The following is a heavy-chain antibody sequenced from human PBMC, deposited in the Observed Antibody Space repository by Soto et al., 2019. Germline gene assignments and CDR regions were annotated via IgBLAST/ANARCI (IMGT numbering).Heavy chain of an antibody. V-gene: IGHV1-3*01. CDR2: INAGNGNT. J-gene: IGHJ4*02. CDR3: ARDSPPVDY. Sequence: ASVKVSCKASGYTFTGYAMHWVRQAPGQRLEWMGWINAGNGNTKNAQKLQGRVTMTTDTSTSTAYMELRSLRSDDTAVYYCARDSPPVDYWGQGTLVTVSS. CDR1: GYTFTGYA.